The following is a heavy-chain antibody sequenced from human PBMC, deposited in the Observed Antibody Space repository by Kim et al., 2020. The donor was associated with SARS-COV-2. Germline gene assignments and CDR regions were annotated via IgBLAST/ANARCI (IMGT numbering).Heavy chain of an antibody. CDR1: GYTFTSYD. CDR2: MNPNSGNT. J-gene: IGHJ5*02. D-gene: IGHD3-16*01. CDR3: ARGILMIWGSYPVFVLDP. V-gene: IGHV1-8*01. Sequence: ASVKVSCKASGYTFTSYDINWVRQATGQGLEWMGWMNPNSGNTGYAQKFQGRVTMTRNTSISTAYMELSSLRSEDTAVYYCARGILMIWGSYPVFVLDPWGQGTLVTVSS.